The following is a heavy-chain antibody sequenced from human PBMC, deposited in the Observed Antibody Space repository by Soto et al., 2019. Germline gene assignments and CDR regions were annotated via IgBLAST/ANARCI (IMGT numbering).Heavy chain of an antibody. CDR2: ISGSGGST. V-gene: IGHV3-23*01. Sequence: PGGSLRLSCAASGFTFSSYAMSWIRQAPGKGLEWVSAISGSGGSTYYADSVKGRFTISRDNSKNTLYLQMNSLRAEDTAVYYCAKKMYYYDSSGPLTQFDYWGQGTLVTVSS. CDR3: AKKMYYYDSSGPLTQFDY. D-gene: IGHD3-22*01. J-gene: IGHJ4*02. CDR1: GFTFSSYA.